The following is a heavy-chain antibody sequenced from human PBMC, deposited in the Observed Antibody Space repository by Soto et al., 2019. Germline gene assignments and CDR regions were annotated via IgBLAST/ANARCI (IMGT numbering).Heavy chain of an antibody. J-gene: IGHJ4*02. CDR3: ARDRIRLGELSLIGYFDY. CDR1: GFTITSYA. CDR2: ISYDGINE. Sequence: QVQLVESGGSVIQHGRSLRLSCEASGFTITSYAMHWVRHAPGKGLEWVAVISYDGINEYYADSVKGRFTISRDNSKNTLFLQMSSLRVEDTAVYYCARDRIRLGELSLIGYFDYWGQGTLVTVSS. D-gene: IGHD3-16*02. V-gene: IGHV3-30*15.